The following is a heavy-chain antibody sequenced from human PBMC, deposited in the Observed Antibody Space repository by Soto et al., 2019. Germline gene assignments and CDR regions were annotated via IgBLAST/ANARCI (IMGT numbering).Heavy chain of an antibody. CDR1: GYTFTSYG. CDR2: TSAYNGNT. D-gene: IGHD3-10*01. V-gene: IGHV1-18*01. J-gene: IGHJ5*02. CDR3: ARERGQVITRVRGVSISWWFAP. Sequence: QVQLVQSGAEVKKPGASVKVSCKASGYTFTSYGISWVRQAPGQGLEWMGWTSAYNGNTNYAQKLQGRVTMTTDTSMSPAYMELRRLGSDDTAVYYGARERGQVITRVRGVSISWWFAPWGQGPLVTVSS.